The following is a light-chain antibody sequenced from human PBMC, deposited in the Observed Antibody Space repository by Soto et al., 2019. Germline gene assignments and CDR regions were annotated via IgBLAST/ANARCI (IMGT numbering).Light chain of an antibody. J-gene: IGKJ4*01. Sequence: IQLTQSPSSLSASVGDRVTITCRASQSISSYLNWYQQKVGKAPNLLIYAASSLQSGVPSRFSGSGSGTDFTLTISSLQPEDFATYYCQQSYSTPHTFGGGTKVDIK. CDR3: QQSYSTPHT. CDR1: QSISSY. CDR2: AAS. V-gene: IGKV1-39*01.